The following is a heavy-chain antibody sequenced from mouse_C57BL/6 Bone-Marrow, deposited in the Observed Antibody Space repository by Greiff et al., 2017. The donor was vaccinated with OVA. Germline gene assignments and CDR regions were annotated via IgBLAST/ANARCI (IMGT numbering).Heavy chain of an antibody. J-gene: IGHJ2*01. CDR1: GYTFTSYD. Sequence: VKLVESGPELVKPGASVKLSCKASGYTFTSYDINWVKQRPGQGLEWIGWIYPRDGSTKYNEKFKGKATLTVDTSSSTAYMERHSLTSEDSAVYFCARSYFDYWGQGTTLTVSS. CDR2: IYPRDGST. V-gene: IGHV1-85*01. CDR3: ARSYFDY.